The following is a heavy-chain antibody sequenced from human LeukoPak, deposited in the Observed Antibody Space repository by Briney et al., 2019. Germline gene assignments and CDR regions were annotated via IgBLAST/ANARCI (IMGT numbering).Heavy chain of an antibody. CDR2: IWDDGSNE. J-gene: IGHJ4*02. Sequence: QPGRSLRLSCAASGFTFSNYGMHWVRQAPGKGLEWVAVIWDDGSNEYYADSVKGRFTIFRDNRRNTLYLQMNSLRAEDTAVYYCARDAGYSSGWYEDYWGQGTLVTVSS. CDR3: ARDAGYSSGWYEDY. D-gene: IGHD6-19*01. CDR1: GFTFSNYG. V-gene: IGHV3-33*01.